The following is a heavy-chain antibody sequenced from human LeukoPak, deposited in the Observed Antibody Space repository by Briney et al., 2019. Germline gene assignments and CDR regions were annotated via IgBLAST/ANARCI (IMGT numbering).Heavy chain of an antibody. D-gene: IGHD5-18*01. CDR3: ASQVRIQLWLTYMDV. CDR2: IGNSGSTI. Sequence: QAGGSLRLSCAASGFSFSSYEMNWVRQAPGKGLEWVSYIGNSGSTIYYADSVKGRFTISRDNAKNSLYLQMNSLRAEDTAVYYCASQVRIQLWLTYMDVWGKGTTVTVSS. V-gene: IGHV3-48*03. CDR1: GFSFSSYE. J-gene: IGHJ6*03.